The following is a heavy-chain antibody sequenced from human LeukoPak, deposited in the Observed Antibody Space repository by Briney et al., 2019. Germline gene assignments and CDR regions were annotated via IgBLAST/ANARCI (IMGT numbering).Heavy chain of an antibody. V-gene: IGHV3-23*01. CDR1: GFTFSSYA. CDR3: AKDRPDLQIYYHGMDV. D-gene: IGHD2-2*01. Sequence: GGSLRLSCAASGFTFSSYAMSWVRQAPGKGLEWVSAISGSGGSTYYADSVKGRFTISRDNSKNTLYLQMNSLRAEDTAVYYCAKDRPDLQIYYHGMDVWGQGTTVTVSS. CDR2: ISGSGGST. J-gene: IGHJ6*02.